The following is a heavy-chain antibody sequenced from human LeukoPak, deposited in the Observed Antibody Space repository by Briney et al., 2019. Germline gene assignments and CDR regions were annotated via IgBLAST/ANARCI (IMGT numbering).Heavy chain of an antibody. CDR3: AGLAARRTFDY. V-gene: IGHV4-59*01. J-gene: IGHJ4*02. Sequence: SETLSLTCTVSGGSISSYYWSWIRQPPGKGLEWIGYIYYSGSTNYNPSLKSRVTISVDASKNQFSLKLSSVTAADTAVYYCAGLAARRTFDYWGQGTLVTVSS. D-gene: IGHD6-6*01. CDR1: GGSISSYY. CDR2: IYYSGST.